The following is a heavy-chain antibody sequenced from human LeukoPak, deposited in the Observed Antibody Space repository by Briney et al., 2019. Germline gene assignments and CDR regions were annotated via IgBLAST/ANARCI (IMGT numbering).Heavy chain of an antibody. CDR3: ASRHVRVVITSNPYYYYGMDV. Sequence: SVKVSCKASGGTFSSYAISWVRQAPGQGLEWMGGIIPIFGTANYAQKFQGRVTITADESTSTAYMELSSLRSEDTAVYYCASRHVRVVITSNPYYYYGMDVWGQGTTVTVSS. CDR1: GGTFSSYA. V-gene: IGHV1-69*13. J-gene: IGHJ6*02. CDR2: IIPIFGTA. D-gene: IGHD3-22*01.